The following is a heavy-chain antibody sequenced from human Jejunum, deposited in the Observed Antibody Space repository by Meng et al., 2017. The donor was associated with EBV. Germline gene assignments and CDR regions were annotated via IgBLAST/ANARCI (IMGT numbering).Heavy chain of an antibody. J-gene: IGHJ4*02. CDR2: IYSGGNT. Sequence: VWVGGAGGYLIRPVVSLGLSCAASGFSVKNNYMSWVRQAPGKGLEWVSVIYSGGNTYYADSVKGRFTISRDDSKNTVFLQMNSLRAEDTAVYYCARGGEPDYWGQGTLVTVSS. CDR3: ARGGEPDY. V-gene: IGHV3-53*01. CDR1: GFSVKNNY. D-gene: IGHD3-10*01.